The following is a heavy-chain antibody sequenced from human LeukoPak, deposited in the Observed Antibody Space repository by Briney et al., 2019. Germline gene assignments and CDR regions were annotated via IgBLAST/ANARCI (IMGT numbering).Heavy chain of an antibody. CDR3: ARDYGGSSPFDY. V-gene: IGHV3-48*03. CDR2: ISSSGSTI. Sequence: HSGGSLRLSCAASGFTFSSYEMHWVRQAPGKGLEWVSYISSSGSTIYYADSVKGRFTISRDNAKNSLYLQMNSLRAEDTAVYYCARDYGGSSPFDYWGQGTLATVSS. D-gene: IGHD4-23*01. CDR1: GFTFSSYE. J-gene: IGHJ4*02.